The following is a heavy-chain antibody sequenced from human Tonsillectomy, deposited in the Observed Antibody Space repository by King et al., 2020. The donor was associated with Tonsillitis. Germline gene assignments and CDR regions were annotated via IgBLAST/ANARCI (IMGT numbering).Heavy chain of an antibody. V-gene: IGHV2-5*01. J-gene: IGHJ4*02. CDR3: AHSNCFCGGVTCYSGVIAY. D-gene: IGHD2-15*01. CDR1: GFSLTTSGVG. Sequence: TLKESGPTLVKPTQTLTLTCTFSGFSLTTSGVGVGWIRQPPGKAPEWLALIYWNDDKRYSPSLKSRVTITKDSSKNQVGLTMTNMDPVDTGTYYCAHSNCFCGGVTCYSGVIAYWGQGTLVTVSS. CDR2: IYWNDDK.